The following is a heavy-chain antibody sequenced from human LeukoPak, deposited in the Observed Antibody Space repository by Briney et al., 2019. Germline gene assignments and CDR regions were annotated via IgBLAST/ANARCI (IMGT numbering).Heavy chain of an antibody. CDR1: GYTFTGYA. Sequence: GASVKVSCKASGYTFTGYAMSWVRQAPGKGLEWVSAISDSGRSAYYADSVKGRFTISRDNSKNTLYLQMNNLRAEDTAVYYCTKRGMVGVKEAFDIWGQGTMVTVSS. CDR3: TKRGMVGVKEAFDI. D-gene: IGHD1-26*01. J-gene: IGHJ3*02. V-gene: IGHV3-23*01. CDR2: ISDSGRSA.